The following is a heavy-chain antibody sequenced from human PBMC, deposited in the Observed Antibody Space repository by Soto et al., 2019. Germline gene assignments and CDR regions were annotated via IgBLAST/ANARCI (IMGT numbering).Heavy chain of an antibody. Sequence: QVQLVQSGAEVQKPGSSVKVSCKASGGTFSSYAISWVRQAPGQGLEWMGGIIPIFATANYAQKFQGRVMITVDESTTTAYMDLSSLRSEDTAVYYCARSVSFRYQLLKRGMDVWGQGTTVTVSS. D-gene: IGHD2-2*01. J-gene: IGHJ6*02. CDR2: IIPIFATA. CDR1: GGTFSSYA. CDR3: ARSVSFRYQLLKRGMDV. V-gene: IGHV1-69*01.